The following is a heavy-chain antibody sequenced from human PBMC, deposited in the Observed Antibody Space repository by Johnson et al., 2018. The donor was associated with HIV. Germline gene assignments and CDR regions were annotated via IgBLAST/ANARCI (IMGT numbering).Heavy chain of an antibody. CDR1: GFTFSSYA. CDR3: AKGYYDSSFGLDM. V-gene: IGHV3-30*04. J-gene: IGHJ3*02. D-gene: IGHD3-3*01. Sequence: QVQLVESGGGVVQPGRSLRLSCAASGFTFSSYAMHWVRQAPGKGLEWVAVISYDGNNKYYSDPVQGRFTIPRDNSKNTLYLHMNNLTAEDTAVYHCAKGYYDSSFGLDMWGQGTMVIVSS. CDR2: ISYDGNNK.